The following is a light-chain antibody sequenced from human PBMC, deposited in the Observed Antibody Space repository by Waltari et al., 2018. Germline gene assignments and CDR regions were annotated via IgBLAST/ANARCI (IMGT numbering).Light chain of an antibody. CDR3: QQTYSHFRT. CDR2: AAS. V-gene: IGKV1-39*01. J-gene: IGKJ1*01. Sequence: DIRMTQSPPSLPASVGDSVTITCRASQGISSYLNWYQQKPGQAPKLLIYAASSLQSGVPSRFSGSGFATDFTLTINSLQPEDFAVYFCQQTYSHFRTFGQGTKVDVK. CDR1: QGISSY.